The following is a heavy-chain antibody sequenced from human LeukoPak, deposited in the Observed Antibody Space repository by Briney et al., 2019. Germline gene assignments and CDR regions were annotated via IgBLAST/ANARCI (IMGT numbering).Heavy chain of an antibody. J-gene: IGHJ4*02. CDR3: ARHYPLQAARGSIDY. CDR2: IYYSGST. CDR1: GGSLSSSSYY. D-gene: IGHD6-6*01. Sequence: SETLSLTCTVSGGSLSSSSYYWGWIRQPPGTGLEWIGSIYYSGSTYYNPSLKSRVTISVDTSKNQFSLKLSSVTAADTAVYYCARHYPLQAARGSIDYWGQGTLVTVSS. V-gene: IGHV4-39*01.